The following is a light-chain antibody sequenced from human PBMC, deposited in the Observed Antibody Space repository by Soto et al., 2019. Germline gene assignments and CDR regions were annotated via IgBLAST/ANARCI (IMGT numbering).Light chain of an antibody. J-gene: IGLJ1*01. CDR2: DVS. V-gene: IGLV2-14*01. CDR1: SSDVGGYNY. Sequence: QSALTQPASVSGSPGQSITISCTGTSSDVGGYNYVSWYQQHPGKAPKLMIYDVSNRPSGVSNRFSGSKSGNTASLTISGLQAEDEADYYCSSYTSSSHYVFGTGTKLTFL. CDR3: SSYTSSSHYV.